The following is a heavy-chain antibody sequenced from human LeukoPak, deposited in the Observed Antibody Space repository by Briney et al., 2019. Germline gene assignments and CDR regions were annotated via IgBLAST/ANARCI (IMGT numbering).Heavy chain of an antibody. Sequence: GASVKVSCKASGYTFTSYYMHWVRQAPGQGLEWMGIINPSGGSTSYAQKFQGRVTMTRDTSTSTVYMELSSLRSEDTAVYYCARSLGSEQQLVRTGDYYYYYGMDVWGQGTTVTVSS. V-gene: IGHV1-46*01. D-gene: IGHD6-13*01. J-gene: IGHJ6*02. CDR3: ARSLGSEQQLVRTGDYYYYYGMDV. CDR2: INPSGGST. CDR1: GYTFTSYY.